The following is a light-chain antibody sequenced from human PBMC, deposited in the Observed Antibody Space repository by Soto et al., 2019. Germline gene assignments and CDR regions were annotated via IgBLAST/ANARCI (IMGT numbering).Light chain of an antibody. V-gene: IGKV1-12*01. J-gene: IGKJ5*01. CDR3: QQANSFPIT. CDR1: QGISSW. CDR2: AAS. Sequence: IQMTQPPSSVSASVGDSVTITCRASQGISSWLAWYQQKXGKAPKXXIYAASSLQSGVPSRFRGSGSGTDFTLTISSLKPEDFETYYCQQANSFPITFGQGTRLEIK.